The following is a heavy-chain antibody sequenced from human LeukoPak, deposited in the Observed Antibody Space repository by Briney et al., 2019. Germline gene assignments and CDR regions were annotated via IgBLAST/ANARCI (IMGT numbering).Heavy chain of an antibody. V-gene: IGHV3-30-3*01. CDR1: GFTFDDYA. CDR2: ISYDGSNK. D-gene: IGHD1-20*01. Sequence: PGRSLRLSCAASGFTFDDYAMHWVRQAPGKGLEWVAVISYDGSNKYYADSVKGRFTISRDNSKNTLYLQMNSLRAEDTAVYYCARGYNWNRLDYWGQGTLVTVSS. J-gene: IGHJ4*02. CDR3: ARGYNWNRLDY.